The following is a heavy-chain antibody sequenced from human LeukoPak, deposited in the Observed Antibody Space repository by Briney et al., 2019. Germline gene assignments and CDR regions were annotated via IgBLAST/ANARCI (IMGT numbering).Heavy chain of an antibody. V-gene: IGHV3-9*01. D-gene: IGHD3-9*01. Sequence: PGRSLRLSCAASGFTFDDYSMHWVRQAPGKGLEWVSGISWNSGCTGYADSVKGRFTISRDNAKNSLFLQTNSLRAEDTAVYYCARSHILTGYQRISPVFDSWGQGTLLTVSS. CDR1: GFTFDDYS. CDR3: ARSHILTGYQRISPVFDS. CDR2: ISWNSGCT. J-gene: IGHJ4*02.